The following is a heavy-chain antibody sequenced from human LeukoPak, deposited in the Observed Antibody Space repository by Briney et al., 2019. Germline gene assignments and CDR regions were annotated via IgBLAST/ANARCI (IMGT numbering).Heavy chain of an antibody. D-gene: IGHD3-10*01. CDR1: GFTFSDYY. J-gene: IGHJ4*02. CDR3: ARALWLGEGFFDY. Sequence: PGGSLRLSCAASGFTFSDYYMSWIRQAPGKGQEWVPHISSSGSTIYYADSMKGRFTISRDNAKNSLYLQMNSLRAEDTAVYYCARALWLGEGFFDYWGQGTLVTVSS. V-gene: IGHV3-11*04. CDR2: ISSSGSTI.